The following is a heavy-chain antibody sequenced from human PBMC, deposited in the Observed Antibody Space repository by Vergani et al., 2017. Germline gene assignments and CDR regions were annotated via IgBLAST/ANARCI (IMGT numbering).Heavy chain of an antibody. V-gene: IGHV3-30*18. J-gene: IGHJ5*02. CDR3: AKDPYGDPTTGFDP. CDR1: GFTFSSYG. D-gene: IGHD4-17*01. Sequence: VQLVESGGGVVQPGRSLRLSCAASGFTFSSYGMHWVRQAPGKGLEWVAVISYDGSNKYYADSVKGRFTISRDNSKNTLYLQMNSLRAEDTAVYYCAKDPYGDPTTGFDPWGQGTLVTVSS. CDR2: ISYDGSNK.